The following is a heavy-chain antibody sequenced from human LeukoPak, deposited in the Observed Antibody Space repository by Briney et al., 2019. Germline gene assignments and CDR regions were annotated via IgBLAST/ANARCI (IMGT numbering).Heavy chain of an antibody. CDR2: IYHSGST. D-gene: IGHD6-25*01. Sequence: SETLSLTCTVSGGSVSSGGFYWNWIRQPPGKGLEWIGNIYHSGSTYYNPSLKSRVTISVDRSKNQFSLKLSSVTAADTAVYYCARAGARAPTFDYWGQGTLVTVSS. CDR3: ARAGARAPTFDY. V-gene: IGHV4-30-2*01. CDR1: GGSVSSGGFY. J-gene: IGHJ4*02.